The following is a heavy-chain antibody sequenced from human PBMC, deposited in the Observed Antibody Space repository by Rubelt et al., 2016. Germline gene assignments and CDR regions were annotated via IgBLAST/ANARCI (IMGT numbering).Heavy chain of an antibody. Sequence: QVQLQESGPGLVKPSETLSLTCTVSGGSISSYYWSWIRQPPGKGLEWIGYIYYSGSTNYNPSLKSRVAISVDTAKNQFSLKLSSVTAADTAVYYCARRITIFGVVRNGDAFDIWGQGTMVTVSS. CDR1: GGSISSYY. J-gene: IGHJ3*02. V-gene: IGHV4-59*08. CDR2: IYYSGST. CDR3: ARRITIFGVVRNGDAFDI. D-gene: IGHD3-3*01.